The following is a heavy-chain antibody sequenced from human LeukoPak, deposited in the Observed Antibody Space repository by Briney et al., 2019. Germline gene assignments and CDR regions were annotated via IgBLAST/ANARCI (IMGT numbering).Heavy chain of an antibody. V-gene: IGHV4-39*01. CDR1: GGSISSSSYS. CDR2: IYYSGST. J-gene: IGHJ4*02. CDR3: ARGEDGMAYRFDY. D-gene: IGHD3-10*01. Sequence: PSETLSLTCTVSGGSISSSSYSWGWIRQPPGKGLEWIGSIYYSGSTYYNPSLKSRVTISVDTSKNQFSLKLSSVTAADTAVYYCARGEDGMAYRFDYWGQGTLVTVSS.